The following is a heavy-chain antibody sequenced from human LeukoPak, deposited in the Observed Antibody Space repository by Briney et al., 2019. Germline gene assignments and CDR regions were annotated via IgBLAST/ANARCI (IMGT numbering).Heavy chain of an antibody. CDR3: ASGWDSAWFDP. D-gene: IGHD6-19*01. J-gene: IGHJ5*02. CDR1: GFAVSSNY. CDR2: IYHSGST. Sequence: GSLRLSCAAYGFAVSSNYMSWVRQALGKGLEWLGEIYHSGSTNYNPSLKSPVNISVDKSKNQFSLKLSSVTAADTAVYYCASGWDSAWFDPWGQGTLVTVSS. V-gene: IGHV4-4*02.